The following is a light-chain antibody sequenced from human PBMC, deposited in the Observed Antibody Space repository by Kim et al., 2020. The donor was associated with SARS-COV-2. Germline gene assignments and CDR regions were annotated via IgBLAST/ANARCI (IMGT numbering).Light chain of an antibody. CDR3: QQRSSWPIT. CDR2: DTS. V-gene: IGKV3-11*01. J-gene: IGKJ5*01. Sequence: LSPGERATLYRRASQSVRGFLAWYQQKPGQAPRILIYDTSNRATGIPGRFSGGGSGTDFTLTISSLDPEDFALYYCQQRSSWPITFGQGTRLEIK. CDR1: QSVRGF.